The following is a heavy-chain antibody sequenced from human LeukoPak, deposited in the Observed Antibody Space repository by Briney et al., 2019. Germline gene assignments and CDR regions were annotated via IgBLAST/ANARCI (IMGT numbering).Heavy chain of an antibody. V-gene: IGHV3-30*02. Sequence: GGSLRLSCAASGFTFSSNGMHWVRQAPGKGLEWVTFIRYDGSNKYYADSVKGRFTISRDNSKNTLYLQMNSLRAEDMAVYYCASHNRETHAFDIWGQGTMVTVSS. D-gene: IGHD1-1*01. CDR2: IRYDGSNK. J-gene: IGHJ3*02. CDR3: ASHNRETHAFDI. CDR1: GFTFSSNG.